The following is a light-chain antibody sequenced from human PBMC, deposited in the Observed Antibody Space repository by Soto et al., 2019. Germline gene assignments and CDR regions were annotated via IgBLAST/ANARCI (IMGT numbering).Light chain of an antibody. CDR1: SSDVGGYNH. J-gene: IGLJ1*01. CDR2: EVS. CDR3: NSHTSSNTRV. Sequence: QSVLTQPASVSGSPGQSITISCTRTSSDVGGYNHVSWYQHHPGKAPKLMIYEVSNRPSGVSNRFSGSKSGNTASLTISGLQADDEADYYCNSHTSSNTRVFGTGTKVTVL. V-gene: IGLV2-14*01.